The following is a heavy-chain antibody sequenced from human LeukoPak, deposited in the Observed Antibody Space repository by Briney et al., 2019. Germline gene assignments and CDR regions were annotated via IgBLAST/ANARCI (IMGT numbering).Heavy chain of an antibody. V-gene: IGHV3-48*02. D-gene: IGHD3-16*01. J-gene: IGHJ4*02. Sequence: AGGSLRLSCAASGFTFSTYSMNWVRQAPGKGLEWVSYISSSSTIYYADSVKGRFTISRDNAKNSLYLQMNSLRDEDTAVYYCARGLWSFDYWGQGNLVTVSS. CDR2: ISSSSTI. CDR3: ARGLWSFDY. CDR1: GFTFSTYS.